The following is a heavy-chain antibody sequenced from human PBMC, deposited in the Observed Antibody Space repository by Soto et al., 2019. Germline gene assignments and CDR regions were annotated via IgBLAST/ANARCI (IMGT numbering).Heavy chain of an antibody. Sequence: PGGSLRLSCAASGFTFSSYAMTWVRQAPGKGLEWVSTISGSGGSTYYADSVKGRFTISRDNSKNTLYLQMNSLRAEDTAVCYCAILLTDFWSGPVPTGYMDVWGKGTTVTVSS. V-gene: IGHV3-23*01. CDR1: GFTFSSYA. CDR2: ISGSGGST. J-gene: IGHJ6*03. CDR3: AILLTDFWSGPVPTGYMDV. D-gene: IGHD3-3*01.